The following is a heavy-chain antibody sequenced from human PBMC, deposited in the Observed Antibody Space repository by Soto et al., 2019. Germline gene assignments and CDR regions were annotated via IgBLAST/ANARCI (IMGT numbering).Heavy chain of an antibody. CDR1: GYTFTSYY. Sequence: GASVKVSCKASGYTFTSYYMHWVRQAPGQGLERMGIINPSGGSTIYAQKFQGRVTMTRDTSTSTFYMDLSSLRSEDTAIYYCARDSVLVPSALYYFDYWGQGTLVTVSS. V-gene: IGHV1-46*03. CDR2: INPSGGST. J-gene: IGHJ4*02. CDR3: ARDSVLVPSALYYFDY. D-gene: IGHD2-2*01.